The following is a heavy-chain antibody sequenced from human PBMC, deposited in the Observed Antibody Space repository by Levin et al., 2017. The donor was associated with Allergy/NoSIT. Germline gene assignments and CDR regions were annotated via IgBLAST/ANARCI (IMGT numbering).Heavy chain of an antibody. J-gene: IGHJ4*02. D-gene: IGHD4-17*01. CDR2: ISYDGSNK. CDR3: ARGRGWVTTGGDY. Sequence: GGSLILSCAASRFTFSSYAMHWVRQAPGKGLEWVAVISYDGSNKYYADSVKGRFTISRDNSKNTLYLQMNSLRAEDTAVYYCARGRGWVTTGGDYWGQGTLVTVSS. V-gene: IGHV3-30-3*01. CDR1: RFTFSSYA.